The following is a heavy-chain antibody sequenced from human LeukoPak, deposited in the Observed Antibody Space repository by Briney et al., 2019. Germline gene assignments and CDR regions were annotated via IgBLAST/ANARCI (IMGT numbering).Heavy chain of an antibody. CDR3: ARDVYGSDY. CDR1: GFTFSSYG. V-gene: IGHV3-30*03. D-gene: IGHD1-14*01. Sequence: PGGSLRLSCAASGFTFSSYGMHWVRQAPGKGLEWVALISYDGSNKYYADSVKGRFTISRDNSKNTLYLQMNSLRAEDTAVYYCARDVYGSDYWGQGTLVTVSS. CDR2: ISYDGSNK. J-gene: IGHJ4*02.